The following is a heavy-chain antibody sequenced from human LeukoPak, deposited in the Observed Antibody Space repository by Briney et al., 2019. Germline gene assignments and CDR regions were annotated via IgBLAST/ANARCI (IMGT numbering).Heavy chain of an antibody. D-gene: IGHD3-3*01. CDR2: ITGSGGNT. Sequence: TGGSLRLSCAASGFTFSNYAMSWVRQAPGKGLEWVSAITGSGGNTYYADSVKGRFTISRDNSKNTVFLQMNSLRAEDTAVYYWAKGGDYDFLLVYYAPDYWGQGPLVTGSP. CDR3: AKGGDYDFLLVYYAPDY. V-gene: IGHV3-23*01. J-gene: IGHJ4*02. CDR1: GFTFSNYA.